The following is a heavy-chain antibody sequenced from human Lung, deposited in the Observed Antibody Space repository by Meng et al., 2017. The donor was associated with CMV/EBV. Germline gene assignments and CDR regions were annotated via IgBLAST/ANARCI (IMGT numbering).Heavy chain of an antibody. CDR3: ARNPVTNRRGSHFDC. D-gene: IGHD4-17*01. J-gene: IGHJ4*02. Sequence: GESLKISCAASGFILSSYWMSWVRQAPGKGLEWVANIKQDGSDKYYVDSVRGRFTISRDNAKSSLYLQMNGLRAEDTAVYYCARNPVTNRRGSHFDCWGQGXLVTVSS. V-gene: IGHV3-7*01. CDR2: IKQDGSDK. CDR1: GFILSSYW.